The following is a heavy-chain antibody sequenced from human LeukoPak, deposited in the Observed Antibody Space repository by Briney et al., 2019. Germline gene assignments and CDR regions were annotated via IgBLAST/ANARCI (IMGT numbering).Heavy chain of an antibody. CDR2: IRYDGSNK. Sequence: GGSLRLSCAASGFTFSSYGMHWVRQAPGKGLEWVAFIRYDGSNKYYADSVKGRFTISRDNSKNTLYLQMNSLRAEDTAVYYCAKGGGSYYVYFDHWGQGTLVTVSS. CDR1: GFTFSSYG. J-gene: IGHJ4*02. V-gene: IGHV3-30*02. CDR3: AKGGGSYYVYFDH. D-gene: IGHD1-26*01.